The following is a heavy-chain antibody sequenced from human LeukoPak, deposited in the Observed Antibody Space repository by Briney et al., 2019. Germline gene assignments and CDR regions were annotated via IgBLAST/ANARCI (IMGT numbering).Heavy chain of an antibody. CDR1: AGSISSSSFY. V-gene: IGHV4-39*01. D-gene: IGHD2/OR15-2a*01. Sequence: PSETLSLTCTVSAGSISSSSFYWGWIRQPPGQGLEWIGSIYYSGSTYYNPSLKSRVTISVDTSNNQFSLKLRSVTAADTAVYYCARHTWNSTHRPWFDPWGQGTLVTVSS. J-gene: IGHJ5*02. CDR3: ARHTWNSTHRPWFDP. CDR2: IYYSGST.